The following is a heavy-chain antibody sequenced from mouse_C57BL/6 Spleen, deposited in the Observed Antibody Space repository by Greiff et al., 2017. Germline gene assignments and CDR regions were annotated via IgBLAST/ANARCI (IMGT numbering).Heavy chain of an antibody. CDR2: IRNKANGYTR. V-gene: IGHV7-3*01. J-gene: IGHJ1*03. CDR3: ARDNWGWYFDV. D-gene: IGHD4-1*01. Sequence: EVKLVESGGGLVQPGGSLSLSCAASGFTFTDYYMSWVRQPPGKALEWLGFIRNKANGYTREYSASVKGRFTISRDKSQSILYLQMSALRAEDSAKYYCARDNWGWYFDVWGKGTTVTVSS. CDR1: GFTFTDYY.